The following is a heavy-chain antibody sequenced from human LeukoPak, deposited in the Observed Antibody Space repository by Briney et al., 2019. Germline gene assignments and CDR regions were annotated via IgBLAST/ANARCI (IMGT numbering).Heavy chain of an antibody. Sequence: SVKVSCKASGGTFSSYAISWVRQAPGQGLEWMGGIIPIFGTANYAQKFQGRVTITADESTSTAYMELSSLRSEDTAVYYCARHPVVPAATIAAAFLDYWGQGTLVTVSS. D-gene: IGHD2-2*01. V-gene: IGHV1-69*13. CDR1: GGTFSSYA. CDR3: ARHPVVPAATIAAAFLDY. CDR2: IIPIFGTA. J-gene: IGHJ4*02.